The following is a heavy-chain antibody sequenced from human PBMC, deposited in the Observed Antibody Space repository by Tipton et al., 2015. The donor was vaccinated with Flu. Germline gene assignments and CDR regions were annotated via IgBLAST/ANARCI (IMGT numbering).Heavy chain of an antibody. D-gene: IGHD3-10*02. CDR3: ARIGITMSKRSYGGPANFDF. Sequence: TLSLTCTVSGGSISSSSYYWGWIRQPPGKGLEWIGSIYYSGSTYYNPSLKSRVTISVDTSKNQFSLKLSSVTAADTAVYYCARIGITMSKRSYGGPANFDFWGQGTLVTVSS. J-gene: IGHJ4*02. CDR1: GGSISSSSYY. CDR2: IYYSGST. V-gene: IGHV4-39*01.